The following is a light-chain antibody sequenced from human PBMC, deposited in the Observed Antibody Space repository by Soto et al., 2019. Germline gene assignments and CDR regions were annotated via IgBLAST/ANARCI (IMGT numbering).Light chain of an antibody. CDR3: HHYNTSSEA. Sequence: DIQMTQSPSTLSGSVGARVTITCRASQTISSWLAWYQQKPGKAPKLLIYKASTLKSGLPSRFSGSGSGTEFTITITSPKPDDFSAYYCHHYNTSSEAFGKGNKV. J-gene: IGKJ1*01. V-gene: IGKV1-5*03. CDR1: QTISSW. CDR2: KAS.